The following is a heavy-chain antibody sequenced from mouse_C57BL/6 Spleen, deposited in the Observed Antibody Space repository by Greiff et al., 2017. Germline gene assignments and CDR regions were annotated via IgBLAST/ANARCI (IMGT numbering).Heavy chain of an antibody. CDR2: IIPYNGGT. CDR1: GYTFTDYY. V-gene: IGHV1-19*01. D-gene: IGHD1-1*01. J-gene: IGHJ2*01. CDR3: ARSHYDGRTYFDY. Sequence: VQLKESGPVLMKPGASVKISCKATGYTFTDYYIKWVKQSHGNSLVWIGDIIPYNGGTSYNQKFKGKATLTVDTSSSTAYMELNSLTSEDAAVYYCARSHYDGRTYFDYWGQGTMLTVSA.